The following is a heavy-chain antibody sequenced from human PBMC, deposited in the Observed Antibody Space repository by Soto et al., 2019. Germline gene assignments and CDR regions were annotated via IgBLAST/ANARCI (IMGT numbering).Heavy chain of an antibody. V-gene: IGHV3-33*08. D-gene: IGHD6-13*01. Sequence: WGSLRLSCAASGFTFSRYWMHWVRQAPGKGLVGVAVIRYDGSSTYYADSVKGRFTISRDNSKNTLYLQMNSLRAEDTAVYYCARDPFEYEAAGLFDCWGQGTLVTVSS. J-gene: IGHJ4*02. CDR2: IRYDGSST. CDR1: GFTFSRYW. CDR3: ARDPFEYEAAGLFDC.